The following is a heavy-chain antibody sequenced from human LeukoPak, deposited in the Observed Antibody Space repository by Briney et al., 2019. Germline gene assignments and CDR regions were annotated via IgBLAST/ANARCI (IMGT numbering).Heavy chain of an antibody. CDR2: MNPNSSNT. CDR1: GYTFTSYD. Sequence: GASVKVSCKASGYTFTSYDINWVRQATGQGLEWMGWMNPNSSNTGYAQKFQGRVTITRNTSISTAYMELSSLRSEDTAVYYCASSYYYGSSGYAYFDNWGQGTLVTVTS. D-gene: IGHD3-22*01. CDR3: ASSYYYGSSGYAYFDN. V-gene: IGHV1-8*01. J-gene: IGHJ4*02.